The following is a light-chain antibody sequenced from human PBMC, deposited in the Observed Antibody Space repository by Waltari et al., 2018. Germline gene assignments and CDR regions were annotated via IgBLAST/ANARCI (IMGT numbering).Light chain of an antibody. CDR3: QQYNSYSLLT. CDR2: KAS. Sequence: DIQMTQSPSTLSASVGDRFTITCRACQNINKWLAWYQQKPGKAPKLLIYKASTLESGVPSRFSGSGSGTEFTLTISSLQPDDFATYYCQQYNSYSLLTFGGGTKVEIK. J-gene: IGKJ4*01. V-gene: IGKV1-5*03. CDR1: QNINKW.